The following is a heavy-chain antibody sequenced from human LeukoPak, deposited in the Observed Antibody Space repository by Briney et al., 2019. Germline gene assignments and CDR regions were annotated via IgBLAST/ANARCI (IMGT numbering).Heavy chain of an antibody. CDR3: ARDQEQRQELVLRFLEWFRPMGY. CDR1: GYTVTSYG. Sequence: GASVKVSCKASGYTVTSYGISWGRQAPGQGLGWMGWSSAYNGNTNYAKKLQGRGTMTTDTCTSTAYIELRRLRSYDRAVYYCARDQEQRQELVLRFLEWFRPMGYWGQGTLVTVSS. D-gene: IGHD3-3*01. CDR2: SSAYNGNT. J-gene: IGHJ4*02. V-gene: IGHV1-18*01.